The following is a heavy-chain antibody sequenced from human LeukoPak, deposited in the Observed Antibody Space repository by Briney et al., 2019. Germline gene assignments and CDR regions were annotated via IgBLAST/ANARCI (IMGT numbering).Heavy chain of an antibody. Sequence: GGSLRLSCAASGFTFSSYAMSWVRQAPGKGLEWVSAITGSGGDTFHADSVKGRFTISRDNSKNTLYLQMNSLRAEDTAVYYCAKGSGYSYGYDYFDYWGQGTLVTVSS. J-gene: IGHJ4*02. CDR2: ITGSGGDT. CDR3: AKGSGYSYGYDYFDY. V-gene: IGHV3-23*01. CDR1: GFTFSSYA. D-gene: IGHD5-18*01.